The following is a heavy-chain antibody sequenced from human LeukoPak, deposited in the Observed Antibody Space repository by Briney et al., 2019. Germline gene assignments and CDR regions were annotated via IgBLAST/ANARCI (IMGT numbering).Heavy chain of an antibody. V-gene: IGHV4-4*08. CDR1: GDAISTYY. CDR2: IASGTT. CDR3: ARDKAHSYGYYFDP. Sequence: PSETLSLTCTVSGDAISTYYWNWIRQTPGKGLEWVGHIASGTTDYNPSLKSRAFISVDTSKNQISLRLTSVTAADTAVYFCARDKAHSYGYYFDPWGPGTQVRVSS. D-gene: IGHD3-10*01. J-gene: IGHJ4*02.